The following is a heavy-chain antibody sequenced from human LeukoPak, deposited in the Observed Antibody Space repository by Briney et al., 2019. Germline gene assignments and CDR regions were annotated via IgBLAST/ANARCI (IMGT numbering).Heavy chain of an antibody. CDR3: ARDGIGSGSYFFWFDP. CDR2: IYYSGST. D-gene: IGHD3-10*01. Sequence: SQTLSLTCTVSGGSISSGGYYWSWIRQHPGKGLEWIGYIYYSGSTYYNPSLKSRVTISVDTSKNQFSLKLSSVTAADTAVYYCARDGIGSGSYFFWFDPWGQGTLVTVSS. V-gene: IGHV4-31*03. J-gene: IGHJ5*02. CDR1: GGSISSGGYY.